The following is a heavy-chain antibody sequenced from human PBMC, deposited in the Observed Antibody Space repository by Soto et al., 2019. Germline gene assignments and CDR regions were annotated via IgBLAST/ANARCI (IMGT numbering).Heavy chain of an antibody. CDR1: GGSISSYY. D-gene: IGHD2-8*01. CDR2: IYYSGST. CDR3: ARESLDCTNGVCYKIIDY. V-gene: IGHV4-59*01. J-gene: IGHJ4*02. Sequence: PSETLSLTCTVSGGSISSYYWSWIRQPPGKGLEWIGYIYYSGSTNYNPSLKSRVTISVDTSKNQFSLKLSSVTAADTAVYYCARESLDCTNGVCYKIIDYWGQGTLVTV.